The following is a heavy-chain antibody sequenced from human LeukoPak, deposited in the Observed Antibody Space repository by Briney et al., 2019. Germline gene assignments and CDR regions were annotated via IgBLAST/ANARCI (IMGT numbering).Heavy chain of an antibody. CDR2: IYYSGST. D-gene: IGHD6-13*01. CDR1: GGSFRSYD. V-gene: IGHV4-59*04. CDR3: ARRVVYSGSWIDY. J-gene: IGHJ4*02. Sequence: PSETLSLTCTVSGGSFRSYDSSWIRQPPGKGLEWIGYIYYSGSTYYNPSLKRRVTISVDTSSNQFSLKLTSVTAADTAVYYCARRVVYSGSWIDYWGQGTLVTVSS.